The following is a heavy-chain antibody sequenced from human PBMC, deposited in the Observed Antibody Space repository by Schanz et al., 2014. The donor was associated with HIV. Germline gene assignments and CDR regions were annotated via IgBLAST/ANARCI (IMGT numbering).Heavy chain of an antibody. Sequence: QVQLVESGGGVVQPGRSLRLSCTASGFTFSSSGMHWVRQAPGKGLEWVAAMWYDESHKGYADSVKGRFTISRDTFKNTVYLQMNSLRAEDTAVYYCAKGLRQWLVLGVSDYWGQGTQVIVSS. CDR1: GFTFSSSG. V-gene: IGHV3-33*06. J-gene: IGHJ4*02. D-gene: IGHD6-19*01. CDR2: MWYDESHK. CDR3: AKGLRQWLVLGVSDY.